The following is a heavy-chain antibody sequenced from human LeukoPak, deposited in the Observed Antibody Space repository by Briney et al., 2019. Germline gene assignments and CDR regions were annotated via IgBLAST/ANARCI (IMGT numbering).Heavy chain of an antibody. V-gene: IGHV5-51*01. CDR1: GYSFTTYW. D-gene: IGHD1-1*01. J-gene: IGHJ5*02. CDR2: IYPGDSDT. CDR3: ARLPNWNEGFDP. Sequence: PGESLKISGKGSGYSFTTYWIGWVRQMPGKGLEWMGIIYPGDSDTRYSTSFRGQVTISADKSISTAYLQWSSLKASDTAMYYCARLPNWNEGFDPWGQGTLVTVSS.